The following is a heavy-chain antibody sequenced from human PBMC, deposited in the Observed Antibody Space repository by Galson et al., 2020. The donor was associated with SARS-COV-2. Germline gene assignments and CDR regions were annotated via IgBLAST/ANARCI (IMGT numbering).Heavy chain of an antibody. Sequence: SETLSLTCAIYGGSFSGFYRSWISQPPGKGLEWIGEIDSGGSTKYNPSLKSRVTISIDTSKKQFSLKVMSVTAADTAMYFCARGGGSGWFRWCQGTLVTVSS. CDR3: ARGGGSGWFR. CDR1: GGSFSGFY. V-gene: IGHV4-34*01. CDR2: IDSGGST. D-gene: IGHD6-19*01. J-gene: IGHJ4*02.